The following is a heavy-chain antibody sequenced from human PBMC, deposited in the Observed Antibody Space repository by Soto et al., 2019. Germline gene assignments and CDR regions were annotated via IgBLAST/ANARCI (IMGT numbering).Heavy chain of an antibody. CDR2: VKSKTDGGTT. CDR3: TTTAIGICSSASCYAGDF. Sequence: EVQLVESGGGLVKPGGSLRLSCAASGFTFSKAWMSWVRQAPGEGLEWVGRVKSKTDGGTTDYATPVKGRFTISRDDSEKTLYLQMNSLKPEDTAVYYCTTTAIGICSSASCYAGDFCDKGAMVTFSS. J-gene: IGHJ4*02. V-gene: IGHV3-15*01. D-gene: IGHD2-2*01. CDR1: GFTFSKAW.